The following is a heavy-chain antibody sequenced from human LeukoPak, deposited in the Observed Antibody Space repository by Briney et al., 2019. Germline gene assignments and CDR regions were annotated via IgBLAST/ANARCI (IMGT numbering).Heavy chain of an antibody. CDR2: IDPSDSYT. Sequence: GESLKISCKGSGYSFTSYWISWVRQMPGKGLEWMGRIDPSDSYTNYSPSFQGHVTISADKSISTAYPQWSSLKASDTAMYYCAGLPSMAAVAGDYFDYWGQGTLVTVSS. CDR3: AGLPSMAAVAGDYFDY. CDR1: GYSFTSYW. D-gene: IGHD6-19*01. V-gene: IGHV5-10-1*01. J-gene: IGHJ4*02.